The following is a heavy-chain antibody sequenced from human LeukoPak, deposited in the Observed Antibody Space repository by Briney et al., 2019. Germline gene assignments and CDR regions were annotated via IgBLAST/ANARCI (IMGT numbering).Heavy chain of an antibody. CDR1: GFTFDDYA. CDR2: ISWNSDTI. CDR3: AKGRWLAYFDY. D-gene: IGHD6-19*01. J-gene: IGHJ4*02. Sequence: PGRSLRLSCAASGFTFDDYAMHWVRQAPGKGLEWVSSISWNSDTIEYTDSVKGRFTISRDNAKNSLYLQMNSLRAEDTALYYCAKGRWLAYFDYWGQGTLVTVSS. V-gene: IGHV3-9*01.